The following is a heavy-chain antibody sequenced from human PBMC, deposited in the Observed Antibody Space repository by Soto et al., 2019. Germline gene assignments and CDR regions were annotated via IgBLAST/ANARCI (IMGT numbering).Heavy chain of an antibody. J-gene: IGHJ4*02. D-gene: IGHD1-26*01. Sequence: GGSLRLSCAASGFTFSSYEMNWVRQAPGKGLEWVSYISSSGSTIYYADSVKGRFTISRDNAKNSLYLQMNSLRAEDTAVYYCARWEPQSSFDYWGQGTLVTVSS. CDR3: ARWEPQSSFDY. CDR1: GFTFSSYE. CDR2: ISSSGSTI. V-gene: IGHV3-48*03.